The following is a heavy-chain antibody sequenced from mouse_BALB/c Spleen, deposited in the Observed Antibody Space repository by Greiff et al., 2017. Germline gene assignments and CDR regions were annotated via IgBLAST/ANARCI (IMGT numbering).Heavy chain of an antibody. CDR3: ARAEMGRYFAD. J-gene: IGHJ1*01. Sequence: EVKLVESGGGLVQPGGSRKLSCAASGFTFSSFGMHWVRQAPEKGLEWVAYISSGSGTTYYADTVTGRFTISRDNPKNTLYLQMTSLRSEDTAMYYCARAEMGRYFADWGAGTTVTVSA. CDR1: GFTFSSFG. CDR2: ISSGSGTT. V-gene: IGHV5-17*02.